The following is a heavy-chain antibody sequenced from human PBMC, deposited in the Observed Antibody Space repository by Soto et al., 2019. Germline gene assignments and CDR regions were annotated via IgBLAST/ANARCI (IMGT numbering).Heavy chain of an antibody. V-gene: IGHV4-30-4*01. CDR3: ARGPYGDKIDY. D-gene: IGHD3-16*01. J-gene: IGHJ4*02. CDR1: GGSISSAAYC. CDR2: IYDGGTT. Sequence: QVQLQESGPRLVSPSQTLSLTCTVSGGSISSAAYCWSWIRQSPDKVLEWIGHIYDGGTTYSSPSLKGRVTLSADTSETQFSLKLSSVSAADTAVYYCARGPYGDKIDYWGQGIQVTVAS.